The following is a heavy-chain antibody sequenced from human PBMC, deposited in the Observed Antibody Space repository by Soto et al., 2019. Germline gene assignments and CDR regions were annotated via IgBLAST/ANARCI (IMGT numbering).Heavy chain of an antibody. V-gene: IGHV2-5*02. Sequence: QITLKESGPTLVKPTQTLTLTCTFSGFSLNTRGVGVGWIRQPPGKALEWLALLYWGDDKRYSPSLKSRLTITKDPSKNQVVLTMTSMDPVDTATYYCAHVGLTVPYFDYWVQGTLVTVSS. CDR2: LYWGDDK. J-gene: IGHJ4*02. D-gene: IGHD4-17*01. CDR1: GFSLNTRGVG. CDR3: AHVGLTVPYFDY.